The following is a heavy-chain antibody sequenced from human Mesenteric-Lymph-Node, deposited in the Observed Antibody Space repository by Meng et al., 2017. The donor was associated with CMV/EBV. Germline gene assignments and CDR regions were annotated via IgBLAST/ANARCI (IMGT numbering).Heavy chain of an antibody. V-gene: IGHV3-74*03. CDR2: IESDGSTT. CDR1: GFTVSSNY. CDR3: ATQNSYSYDSSGYFSV. D-gene: IGHD3-22*01. J-gene: IGHJ4*02. Sequence: GESLKISCAASGFTVSSNYMNWVRQAPGKGLVWVSRIESDGSTTTYADSVKGRFTVSRDNAKNTLYLEMNSLRADDTAVYYCATQNSYSYDSSGYFSVWGQGALVTVSS.